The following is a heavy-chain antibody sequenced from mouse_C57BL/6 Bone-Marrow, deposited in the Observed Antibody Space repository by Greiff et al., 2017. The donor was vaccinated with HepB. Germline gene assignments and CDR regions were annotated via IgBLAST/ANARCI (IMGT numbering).Heavy chain of an antibody. J-gene: IGHJ3*01. CDR2: IYPGDGDT. V-gene: IGHV1-82*01. CDR1: GYAFSSSW. CDR3: ARTPLYSNYPAWFAY. D-gene: IGHD2-5*01. Sequence: VQLQQSGPALVKPGASVKISCKASGYAFSSSWMNWVKQRPGKGLEWIGRIYPGDGDTNYNGKFKGKATLTADKSSSTAYMQLSSLTSEDSAVYFCARTPLYSNYPAWFAYWGQGTLVTVSA.